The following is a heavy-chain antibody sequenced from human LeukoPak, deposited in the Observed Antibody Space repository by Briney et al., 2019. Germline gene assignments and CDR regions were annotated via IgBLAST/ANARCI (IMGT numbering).Heavy chain of an antibody. Sequence: SETLSLTCTVSGGSISSYYWSWIRQPPGKGLEWIGSISHGGAAHDSVTTFYNPSLKSRVTMSVDTSKNQFSLRLTSVTAADTALYFCANRLLRSGTGAFDIWGQGTVVIVSS. J-gene: IGHJ3*02. CDR3: ANRLLRSGTGAFDI. CDR2: ISHGGAAHDSVTT. V-gene: IGHV4-59*04. D-gene: IGHD1-1*01. CDR1: GGSISSYY.